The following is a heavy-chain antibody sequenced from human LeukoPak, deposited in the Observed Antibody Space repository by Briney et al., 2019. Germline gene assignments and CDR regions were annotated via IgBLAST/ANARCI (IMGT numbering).Heavy chain of an antibody. CDR1: GFTFSSYA. V-gene: IGHV3-30*03. CDR2: ISYDGSNK. CDR3: ARAGSRGNGSRYFDY. D-gene: IGHD4-23*01. J-gene: IGHJ4*02. Sequence: GGSLRLSCAASGFTFSSYAMSWVRQAPGKGLEWVAVISYDGSNKYYADSVKGRFTISRDNAKNSLYLKMNSLRAEDTAVYFCARAGSRGNGSRYFDYWGQGTLVAVSS.